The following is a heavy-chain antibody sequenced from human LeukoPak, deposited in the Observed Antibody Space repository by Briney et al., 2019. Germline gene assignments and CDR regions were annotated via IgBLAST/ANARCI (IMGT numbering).Heavy chain of an antibody. V-gene: IGHV4-59*01. J-gene: IGHJ4*02. D-gene: IGHD3-3*01. CDR3: ARGALTIFGLDY. CDR2: IYYSGST. Sequence: PSETLSLTCTVSGGSISSYYWSWIRQPPGKGLEWIGYIYYSGSTNYNPSLKSRVTISVDTSKNQFPLKLSSVTAADTAVYYCARGALTIFGLDYWGQGTLVTVSS. CDR1: GGSISSYY.